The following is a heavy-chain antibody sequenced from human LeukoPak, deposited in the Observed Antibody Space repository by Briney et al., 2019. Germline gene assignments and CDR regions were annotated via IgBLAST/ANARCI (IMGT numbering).Heavy chain of an antibody. V-gene: IGHV3-7*01. Sequence: QPGGSLRLSCAASGFTFSNYWMTWVRQAPGKGLDWVANINQDGSKEYYMDSVKARFTISRDNAKNSLSLQMNSLRAEDTAVYYCVRDGGVSGYDLLDYWGQGTLVTVSS. D-gene: IGHD5-12*01. CDR3: VRDGGVSGYDLLDY. J-gene: IGHJ4*02. CDR1: GFTFSNYW. CDR2: INQDGSKE.